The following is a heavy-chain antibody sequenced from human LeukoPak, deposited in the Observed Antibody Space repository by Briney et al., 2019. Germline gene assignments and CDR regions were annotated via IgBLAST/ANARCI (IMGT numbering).Heavy chain of an antibody. Sequence: GGSLRLSCAASGFTFSGSAMSWVRQAPGKGLEWVSTISGSGDRTYYAGSVKGRFTISRDNSKNTLFLHMNSLRAEDTAVYSCAKGYYGSGSYGWFDYWGQGTLVTVSS. V-gene: IGHV3-23*01. CDR1: GFTFSGSA. CDR2: ISGSGDRT. CDR3: AKGYYGSGSYGWFDY. J-gene: IGHJ4*02. D-gene: IGHD3-10*01.